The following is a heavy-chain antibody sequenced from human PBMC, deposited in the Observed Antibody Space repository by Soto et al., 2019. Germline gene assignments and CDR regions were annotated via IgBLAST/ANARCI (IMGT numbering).Heavy chain of an antibody. V-gene: IGHV3-21*01. CDR1: GFTFSSYS. Sequence: GGSLRLSCAASGFTFSSYSMNWVRQAPGKGLEWVSSISSSSSYIYYAGSVKGRFTISRDNAKNSLYLQMNSLRAEDTAVYYCASQSIAAHLYWGQGTLVTVSS. D-gene: IGHD6-6*01. CDR2: ISSSSSYI. J-gene: IGHJ4*02. CDR3: ASQSIAAHLY.